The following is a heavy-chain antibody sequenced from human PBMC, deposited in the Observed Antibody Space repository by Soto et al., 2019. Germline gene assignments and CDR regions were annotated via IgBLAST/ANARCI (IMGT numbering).Heavy chain of an antibody. D-gene: IGHD3-3*01. CDR3: AKKAIFGDFYYYYGMDV. CDR1: GFTFSSYA. Sequence: EVQLLESGGGLVQPGGSLRLSCAASGFTFSSYAMSWVRQAPGKGLEWVSAISGSGGSTYYEDSVKGRFTISRDNSKNTLYLQMNSLRAEDTAVYYCAKKAIFGDFYYYYGMDVWGQGTTVTVSS. CDR2: ISGSGGST. V-gene: IGHV3-23*01. J-gene: IGHJ6*02.